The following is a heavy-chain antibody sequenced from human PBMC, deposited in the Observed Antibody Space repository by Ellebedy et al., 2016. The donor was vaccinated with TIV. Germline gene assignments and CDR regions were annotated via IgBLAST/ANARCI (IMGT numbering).Heavy chain of an antibody. CDR2: ISAYNGDT. CDR3: ARGSAEGRAFDY. V-gene: IGHV1-18*01. J-gene: IGHJ4*02. Sequence: AASVKVSCKASSYTFSNFGVSWVRQAPGQGLEWMGWISAYNGDTNYAQKFQGRVIMTTDTSTSTAYMELSSLTSEDTAMYYCARGSAEGRAFDYWGQGTLVTVSS. CDR1: SYTFSNFG. D-gene: IGHD3-10*01.